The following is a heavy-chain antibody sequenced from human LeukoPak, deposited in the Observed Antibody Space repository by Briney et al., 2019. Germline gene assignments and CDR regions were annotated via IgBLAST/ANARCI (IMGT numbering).Heavy chain of an antibody. J-gene: IGHJ4*02. V-gene: IGHV1-18*01. Sequence: ASVKVSCKASGYTFTSYGISWLRQAPGQGLEWVGWNSAYNANTNYAQKLQGRVTMTTDTSTSTAYMELRSLRSDDTAVYYCARVAYYYDSSGYYYDNDYWGQGTLVTVSS. CDR2: NSAYNANT. CDR1: GYTFTSYG. CDR3: ARVAYYYDSSGYYYDNDY. D-gene: IGHD3-22*01.